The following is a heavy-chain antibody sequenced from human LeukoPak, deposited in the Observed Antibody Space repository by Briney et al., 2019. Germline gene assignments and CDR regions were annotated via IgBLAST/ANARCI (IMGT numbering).Heavy chain of an antibody. CDR2: IRSKANSYAT. V-gene: IGHV3-73*01. Sequence: GGSLRLSCAASGFTFSGSAMHWVRQASGKGLEWVGRIRSKANSYATAYAASVKGRFTISRDDSKNTAYLQMNSLKTEDTAVYYCTRQGSGWHNFDYWGQGTLVTVSS. D-gene: IGHD6-19*01. J-gene: IGHJ4*02. CDR3: TRQGSGWHNFDY. CDR1: GFTFSGSA.